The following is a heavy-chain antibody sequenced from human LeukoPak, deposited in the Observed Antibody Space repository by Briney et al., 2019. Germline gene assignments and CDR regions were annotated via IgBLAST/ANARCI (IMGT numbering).Heavy chain of an antibody. CDR3: ARHSQVYLHWYMDV. V-gene: IGHV1-18*01. J-gene: IGHJ6*03. CDR1: GYTFTSYG. D-gene: IGHD1-14*01. Sequence: ASVKVSCKASGYTFTSYGISWVRQAPGQGLEWMGWISAYNGNTNYAQKLQGRVTMATDTSTSTAYMQLRSLRSDDTAVYYCARHSQVYLHWYMDVWGKGTTVTVSS. CDR2: ISAYNGNT.